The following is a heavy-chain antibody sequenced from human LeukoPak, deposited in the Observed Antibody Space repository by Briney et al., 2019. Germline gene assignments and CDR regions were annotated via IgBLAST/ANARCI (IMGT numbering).Heavy chain of an antibody. Sequence: GGSLRLSCAASGLTFSSYAMSWVRQAPGKGLEWVAVISYDGSNKYYADSVKGRFTISRDNSKNTLYLQMNSLRAEDTAVYYCAKDFRIGYSAHFDYWGQGALVTVSS. CDR3: AKDFRIGYSAHFDY. CDR1: GLTFSSYA. CDR2: ISYDGSNK. D-gene: IGHD2-21*01. J-gene: IGHJ4*02. V-gene: IGHV3-30*18.